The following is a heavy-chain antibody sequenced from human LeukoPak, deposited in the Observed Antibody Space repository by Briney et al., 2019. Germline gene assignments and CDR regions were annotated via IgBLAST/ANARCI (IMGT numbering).Heavy chain of an antibody. CDR2: INPNSGGT. CDR3: ARGVLYIAAAGTCDY. CDR1: GYTFTGYY. D-gene: IGHD6-13*01. J-gene: IGHJ4*02. Sequence: GASVKVSCKAPGYTFTGYYMHWVRQAPGQGLEWMGWINPNSGGTNYAQKFQGRVTMTRDTSISTAYMELSRLRSDDTAVYYCARGVLYIAAAGTCDYWGQGTLVTVSS. V-gene: IGHV1-2*02.